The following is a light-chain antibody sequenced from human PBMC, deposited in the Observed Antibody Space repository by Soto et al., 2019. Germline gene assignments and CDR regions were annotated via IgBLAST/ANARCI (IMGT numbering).Light chain of an antibody. CDR2: KAS. J-gene: IGKJ1*01. V-gene: IGKV1-5*03. Sequence: DMQMTQSPSTLSASVGDRVTITCRASQSITFWLAWYQQKPGKAPNLLISKASRLESGVPSRFSGSGFGTEFTLTISSLQPDDFAIYYCQQYNTYSRTFGQGTKVEIK. CDR3: QQYNTYSRT. CDR1: QSITFW.